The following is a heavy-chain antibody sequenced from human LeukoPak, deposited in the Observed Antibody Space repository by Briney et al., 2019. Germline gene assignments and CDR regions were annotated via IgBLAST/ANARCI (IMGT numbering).Heavy chain of an antibody. D-gene: IGHD1-14*01. V-gene: IGHV3-7*03. J-gene: IGHJ4*02. CDR2: IKEDGSEK. CDR3: AKDVRTKRPPPEGFDY. CDR1: GFTFSSYW. Sequence: GGSLRLSCAAPGFTFSSYWMSWVRQAPGTGLEWVANIKEDGSEKYYTDSVKGRFTISRDNSKNTLFLQMNSLRVDDTAVYYCAKDVRTKRPPPEGFDYWGQGTLVTVSS.